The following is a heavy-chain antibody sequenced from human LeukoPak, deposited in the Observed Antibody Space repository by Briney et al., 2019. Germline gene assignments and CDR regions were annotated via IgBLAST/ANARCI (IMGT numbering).Heavy chain of an antibody. CDR2: IWYDGSNK. CDR3: ARDGDITGTTFYYYYSMDV. Sequence: PGRSLRLSCAASGFTFSSYGMHWVRQAPGKGLEWVAVIWYDGSNKYYADSVKGRFTISRDNSKNTLYLQMNNLRAEDTAVYYCARDGDITGTTFYYYYSMDVWGQGTTVTVSS. D-gene: IGHD1-7*01. V-gene: IGHV3-33*01. CDR1: GFTFSSYG. J-gene: IGHJ6*02.